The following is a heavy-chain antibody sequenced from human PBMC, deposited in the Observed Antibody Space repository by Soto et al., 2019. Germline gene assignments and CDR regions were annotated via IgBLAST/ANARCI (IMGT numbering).Heavy chain of an antibody. CDR1: GFSLSTTGVG. J-gene: IGHJ4*02. CDR3: AHRRGYNLFDY. Sequence: QITLKESGPTLVKPTQTLTLTCTFSGFSLSTTGVGVGWIRQPPGKALEWLALIYWDDDKRYSPSLKRRLTITKDTSKNQVVLTMTNMDPVDTATYFCAHRRGYNLFDYWGQGTLVTVSS. V-gene: IGHV2-5*02. CDR2: IYWDDDK. D-gene: IGHD5-12*01.